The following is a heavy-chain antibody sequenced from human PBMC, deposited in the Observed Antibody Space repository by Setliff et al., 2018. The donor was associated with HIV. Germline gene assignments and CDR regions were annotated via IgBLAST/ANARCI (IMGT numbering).Heavy chain of an antibody. D-gene: IGHD1-7*01. J-gene: IGHJ5*02. V-gene: IGHV4-59*08. CDR2: IYYNGIT. Sequence: SETLSLTCSVSGDSIESHYWSWIRQPPGKGLEWIGSIYYNGITNYNPSLKSRVTVSVDPSKNQFSLKLSSVTATDTAMYYCASANWNYLGYWFDPWGQGTLVTVSS. CDR3: ASANWNYLGYWFDP. CDR1: GDSIESHY.